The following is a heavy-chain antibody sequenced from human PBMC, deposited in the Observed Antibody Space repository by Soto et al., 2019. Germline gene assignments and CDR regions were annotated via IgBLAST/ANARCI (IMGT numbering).Heavy chain of an antibody. CDR2: IYPGDSDT. V-gene: IGHV5-51*01. CDR3: ARRVHDYGDYYYYYMDV. CDR1: GYSFTSYW. J-gene: IGHJ6*03. D-gene: IGHD4-17*01. Sequence: LGESLKISCKGSGYSFTSYWIGWVRQMPGKGLEWMGIIYPGDSDTRYSPSFQGQVTISADKSISTAYLQWSSLKASDTAMYYCARRVHDYGDYYYYYMDVWGKGTTVTVSS.